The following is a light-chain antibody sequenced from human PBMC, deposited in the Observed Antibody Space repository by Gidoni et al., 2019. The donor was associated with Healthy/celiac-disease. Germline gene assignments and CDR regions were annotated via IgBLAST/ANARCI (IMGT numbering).Light chain of an antibody. CDR3: QQYNNWPPLT. CDR1: QSVSSN. J-gene: IGKJ4*01. CDR2: GAS. V-gene: IGKV3-15*01. Sequence: EIVITQSPATLSASPGERATLSCRASQSVSSNLAWYQQKPGQAPRLLIYGASTRATGIPARFSGSGYGTEFTLTISSLQSEDFAGYYCQQYNNWPPLTFGGGTKVEIK.